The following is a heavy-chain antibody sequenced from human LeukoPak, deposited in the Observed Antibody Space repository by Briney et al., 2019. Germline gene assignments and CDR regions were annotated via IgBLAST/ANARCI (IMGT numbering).Heavy chain of an antibody. CDR3: AKETQKYCSSTSCYGGFDY. Sequence: GGSLRLPCAASGFTFSSYAMSWVRQAPGKGLEWVSAISGSGGSTYYADSVKGRFTISRDNSKNTLYLQMNSLRAEDTAVYYCAKETQKYCSSTSCYGGFDYWGQGTLVTVSS. CDR1: GFTFSSYA. D-gene: IGHD2-2*01. V-gene: IGHV3-23*01. CDR2: ISGSGGST. J-gene: IGHJ4*02.